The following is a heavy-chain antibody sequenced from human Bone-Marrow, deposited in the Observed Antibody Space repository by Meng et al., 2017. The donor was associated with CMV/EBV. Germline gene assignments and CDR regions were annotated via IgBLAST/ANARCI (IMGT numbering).Heavy chain of an antibody. J-gene: IGHJ4*02. CDR1: GFTFSSYS. V-gene: IGHV3-21*01. CDR3: GQGTSHF. CDR2: ISSSSSYI. D-gene: IGHD1-14*01. Sequence: GESLKISCAASGFTFSSYSMNWVRQAPGKGLEWVSSISSSSSYIYYADSVKGRFTISRDNAKSSLYLQMNSLRAEDTAVYHCGQGTSHFWGQGTLVTVSS.